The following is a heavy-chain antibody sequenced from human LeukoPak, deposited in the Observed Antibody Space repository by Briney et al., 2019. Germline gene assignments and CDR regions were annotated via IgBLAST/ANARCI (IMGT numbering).Heavy chain of an antibody. CDR2: MNPNSGNT. CDR1: GYTFTSYD. D-gene: IGHD2-15*01. V-gene: IGHV1-8*01. J-gene: IGHJ4*02. Sequence: ASVKVSCKASGYTFTSYDINWVRQATGQGLEWMGWMNPNSGNTGYAQKFQGRVTMTRNTSISTAYMELSSLRSEDTAVYYCARGARRYCSGGSCYYPFDYWGQGTLVTVSS. CDR3: ARGARRYCSGGSCYYPFDY.